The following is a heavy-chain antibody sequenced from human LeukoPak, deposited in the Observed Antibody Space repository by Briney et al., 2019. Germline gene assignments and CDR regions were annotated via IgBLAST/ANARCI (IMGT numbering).Heavy chain of an antibody. D-gene: IGHD2-21*02. CDR1: GYSFTSYW. CDR2: IYPGDSDT. CDR3: ARSQNCGGDCYSYYYYGMDV. Sequence: GESLKIFCKGSGYSFTSYWIGWVRQMPGKGLEWMGIIYPGDSDTRYSPSFQGQVTISADKSISTAYLQWSSLKASDTAMYYCARSQNCGGDCYSYYYYGMDVWGQGTTVTVSS. V-gene: IGHV5-51*01. J-gene: IGHJ6*02.